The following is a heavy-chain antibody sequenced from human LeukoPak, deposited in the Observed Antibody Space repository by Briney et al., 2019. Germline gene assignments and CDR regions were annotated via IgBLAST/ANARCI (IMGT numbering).Heavy chain of an antibody. V-gene: IGHV4-59*01. CDR1: GGSISIYY. CDR3: ARGKYYYDSSGYYRPLFDY. CDR2: IYYSGST. D-gene: IGHD3-22*01. Sequence: SETLSLTCTVSGGSISIYYWNWIRQPPGKGLEWIGYIYYSGSTIYNPSLKSRVTISVDTTKNQFSLKLTSVTAADTAVYYCARGKYYYDSSGYYRPLFDYWGQGTLVTVSS. J-gene: IGHJ4*02.